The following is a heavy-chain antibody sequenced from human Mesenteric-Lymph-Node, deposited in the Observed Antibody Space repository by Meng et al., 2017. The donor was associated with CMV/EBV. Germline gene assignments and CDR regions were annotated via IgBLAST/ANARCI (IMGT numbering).Heavy chain of an antibody. CDR1: GFTFSRYA. CDR2: ISYEGNGNNK. D-gene: IGHD1-26*01. J-gene: IGHJ6*02. CDR3: ARDQFVGSVSSGMDV. V-gene: IGHV3-30-3*01. Sequence: GGSLRLSCAASGFTFSRYAIHWVRQAPGKGLEWVAVISYEGNGNNKYYAQSVKGRFTISRDDSKNTLYLQMNSLRTEDTAQYYCARDQFVGSVSSGMDVWGQGTTVTVSS.